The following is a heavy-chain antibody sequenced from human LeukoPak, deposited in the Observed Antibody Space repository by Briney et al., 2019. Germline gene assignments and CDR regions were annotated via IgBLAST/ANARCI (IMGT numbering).Heavy chain of an antibody. CDR2: IYYSGST. CDR1: GGSISSYY. J-gene: IGHJ4*02. V-gene: IGHV4-59*01. D-gene: IGHD1-26*01. Sequence: SETLSLTCTVSGGSISSYYWSWIRQPPGKGLEWIGYIYYSGSTNYNPSLKSRGTISVDTSKNQFSLKLSSVTAADTAVYYCAREEWDLLFDYWGQGTLVTVSS. CDR3: AREEWDLLFDY.